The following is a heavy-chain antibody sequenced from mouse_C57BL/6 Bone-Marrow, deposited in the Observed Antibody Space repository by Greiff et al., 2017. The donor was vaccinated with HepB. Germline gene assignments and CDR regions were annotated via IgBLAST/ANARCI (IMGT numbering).Heavy chain of an antibody. D-gene: IGHD3-2*02. CDR2: INPNSGST. Sequence: QVQLQQPGAELVKPGASVKLSCKASGYTFTSYWMHWVKQRPGQGLEWIGMINPNSGSTNYNEKFKSKATLTVDKSSSTAYVQLSSLTSEDSAVYYCARPRQLSLRWFAYWGQGTLVTVSA. V-gene: IGHV1-64*01. CDR3: ARPRQLSLRWFAY. CDR1: GYTFTSYW. J-gene: IGHJ3*01.